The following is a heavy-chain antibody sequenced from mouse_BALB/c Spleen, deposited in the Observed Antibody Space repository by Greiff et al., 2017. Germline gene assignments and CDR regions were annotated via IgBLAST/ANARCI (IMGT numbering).Heavy chain of an antibody. Sequence: VMLVESGPGLVAPSQSLSITCTVSGFSLTGYGVNWVRQPPGKGLEWLGMIWGDGSTDYNSALKSRLSISKDNSKSQVFLKMNSLQTDDTARYYCARDRAYYGSSLYAMDYWGQGTSVTVSS. CDR3: ARDRAYYGSSLYAMDY. CDR1: GFSLTGYG. CDR2: IWGDGST. D-gene: IGHD1-1*01. V-gene: IGHV2-6-7*01. J-gene: IGHJ4*01.